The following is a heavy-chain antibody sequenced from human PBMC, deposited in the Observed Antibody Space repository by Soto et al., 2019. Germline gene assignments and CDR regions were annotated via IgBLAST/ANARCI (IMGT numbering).Heavy chain of an antibody. CDR3: ARDMYAYGFFDY. CDR2: ISRGSDYI. V-gene: IGHV3-21*01. Sequence: GGSLRFSCLASGITFSSHSVNWVRQAPGKGLEWVSSISRGSDYIYYRDSVEGRFTISRDNAKNSLYLQMNSLRVEDTAVYYCARDMYAYGFFDYWGQGTLVTVSS. J-gene: IGHJ4*02. D-gene: IGHD3-10*01. CDR1: GITFSSHS.